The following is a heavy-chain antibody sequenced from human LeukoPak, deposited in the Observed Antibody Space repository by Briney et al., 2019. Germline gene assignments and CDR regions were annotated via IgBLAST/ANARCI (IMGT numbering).Heavy chain of an antibody. CDR1: GGSISSSSYH. CDR3: ARLYYGDYWYFDL. D-gene: IGHD4-17*01. J-gene: IGHJ2*01. V-gene: IGHV4-39*01. CDR2: IYYSGST. Sequence: PSETLSLTCTVSGGSISSSSYHWGWIRQPPGKGLEWIGSIYYSGSTYYNPSLKSRVTISVDTSKNQFSLKLSSVTAADTAVYYCARLYYGDYWYFDLWGRGTLVTVSS.